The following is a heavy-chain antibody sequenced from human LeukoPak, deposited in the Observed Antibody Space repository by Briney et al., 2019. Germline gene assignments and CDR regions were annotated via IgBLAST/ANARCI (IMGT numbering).Heavy chain of an antibody. Sequence: ASETLSLTCTVSGGSTSSYYWSWIRQSPGKGLEWIAYIHYSGSTNYNPSLKSRLTISVDTSKNQFSLKLSSVTAADTAVYYCARDSGSGWFYFDYWGQGTLVIVSS. J-gene: IGHJ4*02. CDR3: ARDSGSGWFYFDY. CDR1: GGSTSSYY. V-gene: IGHV4-59*01. CDR2: IHYSGST. D-gene: IGHD6-19*01.